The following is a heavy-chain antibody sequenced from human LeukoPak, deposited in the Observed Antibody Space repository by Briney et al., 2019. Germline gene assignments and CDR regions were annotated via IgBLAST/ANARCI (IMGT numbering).Heavy chain of an antibody. CDR1: GGSFSGYY. CDR2: INHSGST. Sequence: SETLSLTCAVYGGSFSGYYWSWIRQPPGKGLEWIGEINHSGSTNYNPSLKSRVTISVDTSKNQFSLKLSSVTAADTAVYYCARVSWYDFWSGYLGAGSFDYWGQGTLVTVSS. J-gene: IGHJ4*02. D-gene: IGHD3-3*01. V-gene: IGHV4-34*01. CDR3: ARVSWYDFWSGYLGAGSFDY.